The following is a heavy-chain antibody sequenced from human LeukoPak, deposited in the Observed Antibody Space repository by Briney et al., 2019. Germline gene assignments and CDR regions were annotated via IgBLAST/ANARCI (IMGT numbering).Heavy chain of an antibody. J-gene: IGHJ3*02. CDR1: GFTFSSYG. V-gene: IGHV3-30*18. CDR2: ISYDGSNK. D-gene: IGHD5-18*01. Sequence: PGGSLRLSCAASGFTFSSYGMHWVRQAPGKGLEWVAVISYDGSNKYYADSVKGRFTISRDNSKNTLYLQMNSLRAEDTAVYYCAKDLVRTAMVSDAFDIWGQGTMVTVSS. CDR3: AKDLVRTAMVSDAFDI.